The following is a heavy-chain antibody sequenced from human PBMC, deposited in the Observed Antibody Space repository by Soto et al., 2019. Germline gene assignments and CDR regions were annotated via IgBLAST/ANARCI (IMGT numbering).Heavy chain of an antibody. CDR1: GGTFSSYA. J-gene: IGHJ4*02. Sequence: SVKVSCKASGGTFSSYAISWVRQAPGQGLEWMGGIIPIFGTANYAQKFQGRVTITADKSTSTAYMELSSLRSEDTAVYYCASRHGSSSRNDYWGQGTLVTVSS. D-gene: IGHD6-13*01. V-gene: IGHV1-69*06. CDR3: ASRHGSSSRNDY. CDR2: IIPIFGTA.